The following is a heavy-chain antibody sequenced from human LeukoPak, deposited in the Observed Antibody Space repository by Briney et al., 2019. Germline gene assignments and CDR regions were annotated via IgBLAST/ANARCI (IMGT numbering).Heavy chain of an antibody. J-gene: IGHJ6*03. Sequence: PSDTLALTCNISGGSISSYYWSWIRQPAGKGLEWIGRIYTSGSTNYNPSLKSRVTMSVDTSKNHFSLKLSSVTAADTAVYHCARGLVSGEQRLAARVYYYYYMDVWGKGTTVTVSS. CDR3: ARGLVSGEQRLAARVYYYYYMDV. V-gene: IGHV4-4*07. CDR2: IYTSGST. D-gene: IGHD6-6*01. CDR1: GGSISSYY.